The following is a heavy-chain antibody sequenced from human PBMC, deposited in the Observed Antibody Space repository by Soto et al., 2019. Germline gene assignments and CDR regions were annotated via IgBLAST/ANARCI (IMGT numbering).Heavy chain of an antibody. D-gene: IGHD5-12*01. CDR1: GFGVRSTYF. CDR3: VREAYIGYGHAIDH. CDR2: VHHDGNA. V-gene: IGHV4-38-2*02. Sequence: SETLSLTCVVSGFGVRSTYFWGWIRQPPGKGLEWIGSVHHDGNAYYPPSVLGRVTISVDTANNQVSLSLRSVTAADTAVYYCVREAYIGYGHAIDHWGPGTLVTVSS. J-gene: IGHJ4*02.